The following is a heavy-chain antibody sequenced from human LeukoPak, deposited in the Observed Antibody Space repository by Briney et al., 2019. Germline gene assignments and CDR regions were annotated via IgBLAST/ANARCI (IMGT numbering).Heavy chain of an antibody. CDR3: ARDWGEGWLQSKGSFDY. CDR2: MYSGGSR. V-gene: IGHV3-53*01. Sequence: GGSLRLSCAASGVTVSSNYMSWVRQAPGKGLEWVSVMYSGGSRYYADSVKGQFTISRDNAKNSLYLQMNSLRAEDTAVYYCARDWGEGWLQSKGSFDYWGQGTLVTISS. CDR1: GVTVSSNY. D-gene: IGHD5-24*01. J-gene: IGHJ4*02.